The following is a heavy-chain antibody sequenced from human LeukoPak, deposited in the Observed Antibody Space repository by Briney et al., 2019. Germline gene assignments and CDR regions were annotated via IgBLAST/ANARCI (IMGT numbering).Heavy chain of an antibody. D-gene: IGHD1-26*01. J-gene: IGHJ4*02. CDR1: GGTFSSYA. V-gene: IGHV1-69*13. CDR2: IIPIFGTA. Sequence: ASVNVSCKASGGTFSSYAISWVRQAPGQGLEWMGGIIPIFGTANYAQKFQGRVTITADESTSTAYMELSSLRSEDTAVYYCTRGVGASGGDYWGQGTLVTVSS. CDR3: TRGVGASGGDY.